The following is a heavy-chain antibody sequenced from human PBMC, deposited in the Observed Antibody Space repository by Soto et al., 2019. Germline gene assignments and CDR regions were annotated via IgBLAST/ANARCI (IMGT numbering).Heavy chain of an antibody. V-gene: IGHV3-21*01. CDR2: ISSSSRYI. D-gene: IGHD6-19*01. Sequence: GGYLRLSCAAPGFTFSRYSMNWVRQAPGKGLEGVSSISSSSRYIYYADSVKGRFTISRDNAKNSLYLQMNSLRAEDTAVYYCARDGKQWLPHYYYGMDVWGQGTTVTVSS. CDR3: ARDGKQWLPHYYYGMDV. J-gene: IGHJ6*02. CDR1: GFTFSRYS.